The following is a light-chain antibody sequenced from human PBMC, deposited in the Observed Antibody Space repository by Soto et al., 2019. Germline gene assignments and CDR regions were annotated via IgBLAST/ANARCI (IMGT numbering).Light chain of an antibody. CDR1: QSVSSSY. CDR3: QQYGSSPLT. CDR2: TAP. J-gene: IGKJ4*01. V-gene: IGKV3-20*01. Sequence: EIVLTQSPGTLSLSPGERATLSCRSSQSVSSSYLAWYQQKPGQAPRLLIFTAPTRATGIPDRFSGSGSGTDFSLTISRLEPEDFAVYYCQQYGSSPLTFGRGTKVDIK.